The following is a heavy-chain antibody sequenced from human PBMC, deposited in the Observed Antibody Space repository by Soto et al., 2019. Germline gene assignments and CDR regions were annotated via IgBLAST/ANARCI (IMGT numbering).Heavy chain of an antibody. CDR1: GFTFSSYA. CDR2: ISGSGGSK. J-gene: IGHJ4*02. Sequence: GGSLRLSCAASGFTFSSYAMSWVRQAPGKGLEWVSAISGSGGSKYYADSVKGRFTISRDNSKKTLYLQMNSLRAEDTAVYYCAKVAGYDFWSGYTVTFDYWGQGTLVTVSS. D-gene: IGHD3-3*01. V-gene: IGHV3-23*01. CDR3: AKVAGYDFWSGYTVTFDY.